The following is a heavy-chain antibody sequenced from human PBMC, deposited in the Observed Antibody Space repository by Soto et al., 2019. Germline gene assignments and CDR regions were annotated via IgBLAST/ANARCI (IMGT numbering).Heavy chain of an antibody. CDR3: ARVAYYYDSSGPALDY. J-gene: IGHJ4*02. CDR2: ISSSGSTI. CDR1: GFTFSSYE. D-gene: IGHD3-22*01. Sequence: GGSLRLSCAASGFTFSSYEMNWVRQAPGKGLEWVSYISSSGSTIYYADSVKGRFTISRDNAKNSLYLQMNSLRAEDTAVHYCARVAYYYDSSGPALDYWGQGTLVTVSS. V-gene: IGHV3-48*03.